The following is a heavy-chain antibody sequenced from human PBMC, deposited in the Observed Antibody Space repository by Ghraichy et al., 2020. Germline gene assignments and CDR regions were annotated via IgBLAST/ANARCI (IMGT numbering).Heavy chain of an antibody. V-gene: IGHV3-23*01. CDR2: ISGSGGST. Sequence: GESLNISCAASGFTFSSYAMSWVRQAPGKGLEWVSAISGSGGSTYYADSVKGRFTISRDNSKNTLYLQMNSLRAEDTAVYYCAKAEFSGVGEAFDIWGQGTMVTVSS. J-gene: IGHJ3*02. CDR3: AKAEFSGVGEAFDI. D-gene: IGHD3-3*01. CDR1: GFTFSSYA.